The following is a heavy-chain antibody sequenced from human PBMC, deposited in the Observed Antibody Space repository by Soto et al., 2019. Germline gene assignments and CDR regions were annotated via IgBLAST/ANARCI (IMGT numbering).Heavy chain of an antibody. D-gene: IGHD6-6*01. J-gene: IGHJ6*02. CDR2: ISSSSSYI. V-gene: IGHV3-21*01. CDR1: GFTFSSYS. Sequence: GGSLRLSCAASGFTFSSYSMNWVRQAPGKGLEWVSSISSSSSYIYYADSVKGRFTISRDNAKNSLYLQMNSLRAEDTAVYYCARDWGIEYSSSSAYYYYGMDVWGQGTTVTVSS. CDR3: ARDWGIEYSSSSAYYYYGMDV.